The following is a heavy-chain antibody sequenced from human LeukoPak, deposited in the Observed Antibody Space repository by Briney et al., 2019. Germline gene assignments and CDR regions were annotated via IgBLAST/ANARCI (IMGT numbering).Heavy chain of an antibody. CDR3: ARSARGYSYGYVDY. D-gene: IGHD5-18*01. CDR1: GFTFDDYA. Sequence: GGSLRLSCAASGFTFDDYAMHWVRQAPGKGLEWVSAISGSGGSTYYADSVKGRFTISRDNAKNSLYLQMNSLRAEDTAVYYCARSARGYSYGYVDYWGQGTLVTVSS. CDR2: ISGSGGST. J-gene: IGHJ4*02. V-gene: IGHV3-20*04.